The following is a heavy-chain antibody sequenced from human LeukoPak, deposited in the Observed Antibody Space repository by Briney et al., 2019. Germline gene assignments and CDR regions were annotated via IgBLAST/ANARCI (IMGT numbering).Heavy chain of an antibody. J-gene: IGHJ1*01. V-gene: IGHV4-59*01. CDR2: IYYSGST. Sequence: SETLSLTCTVSGGSISSYYWSWIRQPPGKGLEWIGYIYYSGSTNYNPSLKSRVTISVDTSKNQFSLKLSSVTAADTAVYYCARETIDERYFQHWGQGTLVTVSS. CDR3: ARETIDERYFQH. CDR1: GGSISSYY.